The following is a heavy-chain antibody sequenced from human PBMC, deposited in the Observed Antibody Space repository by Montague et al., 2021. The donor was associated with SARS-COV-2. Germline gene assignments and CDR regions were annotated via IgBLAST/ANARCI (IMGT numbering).Heavy chain of an antibody. J-gene: IGHJ4*02. V-gene: IGHV3-23*03. D-gene: IGHD3-3*01. CDR3: TKGGRNFYELDGFDS. Sequence: SLRLSCAASGFTFNNYAMTWVRQAPGKGLEWVSLIYGDGSSTYYADSVKGRFTISRDNSKNTLYLQMNSLRAEDTAVYSCTKGGRNFYELDGFDSWGQGTPVTVSS. CDR2: IYGDGSST. CDR1: GFTFNNYA.